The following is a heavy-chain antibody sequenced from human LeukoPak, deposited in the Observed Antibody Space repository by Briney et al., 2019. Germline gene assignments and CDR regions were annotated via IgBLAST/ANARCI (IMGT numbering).Heavy chain of an antibody. CDR2: IYSGGST. Sequence: PGGSLRLSCAASGFTVSSNYMSWVRQAPGKGLEWVSVIYSGGSTYYADSVKGRFTISGDNSKNTLYLQMNSLRAEDTAVYYCARVAVAGSSGLDYWGQGTLVTASS. D-gene: IGHD6-19*01. V-gene: IGHV3-66*01. CDR1: GFTVSSNY. J-gene: IGHJ4*02. CDR3: ARVAVAGSSGLDY.